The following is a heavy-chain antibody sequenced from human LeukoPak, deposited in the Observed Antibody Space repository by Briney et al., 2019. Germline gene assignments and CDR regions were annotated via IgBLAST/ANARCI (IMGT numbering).Heavy chain of an antibody. Sequence: PSETLSLTCTVSGGSISSGDYYWSWIRQPPGKGLEWIAYMYYSGSTYYNSSLKSRVTMSADTSKNQLSLKLSSVTAADTAVYYCARPYYYDSRIDPWGQGILVTVSS. CDR2: MYYSGST. V-gene: IGHV4-30-4*01. CDR3: ARPYYYDSRIDP. J-gene: IGHJ5*02. D-gene: IGHD3-22*01. CDR1: GGSISSGDYY.